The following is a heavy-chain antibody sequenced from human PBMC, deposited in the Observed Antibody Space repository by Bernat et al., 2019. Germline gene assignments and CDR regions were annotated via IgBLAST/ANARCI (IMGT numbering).Heavy chain of an antibody. CDR2: ISGSGGST. CDR1: GFTFSSYA. Sequence: EVQLLESGGGLVQPGGSLRLSCAASGFTFSSYAMSWVRQAPGKGLEWVSAISGSGGSTYYADSVKGRFTISRDNSKNTLYLQMNSLRAEDTAVYYCARDSLGDYVAFDIWGQGTMVTVSS. D-gene: IGHD4-17*01. CDR3: ARDSLGDYVAFDI. J-gene: IGHJ3*02. V-gene: IGHV3-23*01.